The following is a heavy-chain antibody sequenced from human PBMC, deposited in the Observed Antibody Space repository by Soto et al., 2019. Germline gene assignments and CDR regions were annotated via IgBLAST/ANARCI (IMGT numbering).Heavy chain of an antibody. CDR2: IYYSGST. V-gene: IGHV4-31*03. CDR3: ARAIVVPAIKYYYYYYMDV. D-gene: IGHD2-2*01. Sequence: SETLSLTCTVSGGSISSGGYYWSWIRQHPGKGLEWIGYIYYSGSTYYNPSLKSRVTISVGTSKNQFSLKLSSVTAADTAVYYCARAIVVPAIKYYYYYYMDVWGKGTTVTVSS. CDR1: GGSISSGGYY. J-gene: IGHJ6*03.